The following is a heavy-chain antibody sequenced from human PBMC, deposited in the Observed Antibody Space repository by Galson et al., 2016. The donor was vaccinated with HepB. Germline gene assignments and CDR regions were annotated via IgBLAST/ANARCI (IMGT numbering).Heavy chain of an antibody. CDR1: GFTFSIHD. J-gene: IGHJ6*04. CDR2: IETAGDT. D-gene: IGHD1-1*01. Sequence: SLRLSCAASGFTFSIHDMHWVRQVTGKGLEWVSAIETAGDTYYPDSVKGRFTISRENAKTSLYLQLNDLRAGDTAVYYCGRGKSLLTMPWNYGLDVWGKGTAVTVSS. V-gene: IGHV3-13*01. CDR3: GRGKSLLTMPWNYGLDV.